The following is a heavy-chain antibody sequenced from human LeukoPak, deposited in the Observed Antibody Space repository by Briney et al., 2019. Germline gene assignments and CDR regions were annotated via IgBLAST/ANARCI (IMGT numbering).Heavy chain of an antibody. D-gene: IGHD3-9*01. V-gene: IGHV1-24*01. CDR2: FDPEDGET. CDR1: GYTLTELS. J-gene: IGHJ4*02. CDR3: ATRTRYFVCLDY. Sequence: ASVKVSCKVSGYTLTELSMHWVRQAPGKGLEWMGGFDPEDGETIYAQKFQGRVTMTEDTSTDTAYMELSSLRSEDTAVYYCATRTRYFVCLDYWGQGTLVTASS.